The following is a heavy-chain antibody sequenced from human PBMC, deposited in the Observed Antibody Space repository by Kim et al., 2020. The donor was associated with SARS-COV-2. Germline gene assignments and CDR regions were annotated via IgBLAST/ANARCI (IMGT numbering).Heavy chain of an antibody. D-gene: IGHD6-13*01. Sequence: GGSLRLSCAASGFTFGDYAMHWVRQAPGKGLEWVSGISWIGDNIGYADSVKGRFTVSGDNAKNSLYLQMNSLRREDTAVYYCVKAADSSSWFDNWFDPWGQGTLVTVSS. V-gene: IGHV3-9*01. CDR3: VKAADSSSWFDNWFDP. J-gene: IGHJ5*02. CDR2: ISWIGDNI. CDR1: GFTFGDYA.